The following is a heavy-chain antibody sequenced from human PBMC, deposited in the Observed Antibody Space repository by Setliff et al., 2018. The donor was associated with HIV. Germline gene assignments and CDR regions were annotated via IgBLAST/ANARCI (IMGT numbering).Heavy chain of an antibody. D-gene: IGHD3-22*01. J-gene: IGHJ4*02. CDR2: IYSGGTT. CDR3: ARDRIPSKWLLESDY. V-gene: IGHV3-53*01. CDR1: GFTVSSNY. Sequence: GGSLRLSCAASGFTVSSNYMSWVRQAPGKGLEWVSVIYSGGTTYYADSVKGRFTISRDNSKNTLYLQMKTLRVEDTAVYYCARDRIPSKWLLESDYWGQGTLVTVSS.